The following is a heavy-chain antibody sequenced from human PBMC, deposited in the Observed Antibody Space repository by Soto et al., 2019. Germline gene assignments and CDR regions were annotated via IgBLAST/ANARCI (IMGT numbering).Heavy chain of an antibody. J-gene: IGHJ4*02. CDR3: AHRRPYSNSPEYFFDY. CDR1: GFSLSTSGVD. D-gene: IGHD6-6*01. CDR2: IYWDDDK. Sequence: QITLKESGPTLVKPTQTLTLTCTFSGFSLSTSGVDVGWIRQPPGKALEWLARIYWDDDKRYSPSLKSRLTITRDTSKNQVVLTMTNMDPLDTATYSCAHRRPYSNSPEYFFDYWGQGTLVTVFS. V-gene: IGHV2-5*02.